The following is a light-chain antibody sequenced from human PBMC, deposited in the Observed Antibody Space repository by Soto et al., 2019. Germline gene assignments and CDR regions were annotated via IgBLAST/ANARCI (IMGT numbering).Light chain of an antibody. J-gene: IGLJ2*01. Sequence: QSALTQPASVSGSPGQSITISCTGTSSDVGSYNLVSWYQQHPGKAPKLMIYEVSKRPSGVSNRFSGSKPGNTASLTISGLQAEDEADDYCCSSAGSSTSVFGGGTKLTVL. CDR1: SSDVGSYNL. V-gene: IGLV2-23*02. CDR3: CSSAGSSTSV. CDR2: EVS.